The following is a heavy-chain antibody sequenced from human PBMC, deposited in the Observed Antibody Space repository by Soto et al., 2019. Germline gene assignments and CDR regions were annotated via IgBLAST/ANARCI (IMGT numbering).Heavy chain of an antibody. Sequence: QVQLVESGGGVVQPGTSLRLSCVGSGFTFRSYVIHWVRQAPGKGLEWVALTSYDGSNKDYGDSVKGRFTISRDNSRNTVDLQIDSLRREDTALYSCARWGTTGGLDVWGQGTLVSVSS. CDR1: GFTFRSYV. V-gene: IGHV3-33*05. CDR3: ARWGTTGGLDV. J-gene: IGHJ1*01. CDR2: TSYDGSNK. D-gene: IGHD3-16*01.